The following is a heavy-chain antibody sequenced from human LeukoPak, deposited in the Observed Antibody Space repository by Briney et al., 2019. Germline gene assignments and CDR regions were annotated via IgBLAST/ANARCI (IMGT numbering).Heavy chain of an antibody. CDR1: GFSFSSYA. Sequence: GESLRLSCAASGFSFSSYAMYWVRQAPGKGLEWVSSIDASGGATYYADSVKGRFTISRDNSKNTLYLQMNSLRAEDTAVYYCAKDRGYSYGFDYWGQGTLVTVSS. CDR3: AKDRGYSYGFDY. V-gene: IGHV3-23*01. D-gene: IGHD5-18*01. J-gene: IGHJ4*02. CDR2: IDASGGAT.